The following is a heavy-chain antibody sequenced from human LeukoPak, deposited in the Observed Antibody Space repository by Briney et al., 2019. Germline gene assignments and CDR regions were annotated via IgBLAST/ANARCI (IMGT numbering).Heavy chain of an antibody. CDR2: IYTSGST. CDR1: GGSISSYY. J-gene: IGHJ4*02. V-gene: IGHV4-4*07. Sequence: SSETLSLTCTVSGGSISSYYWSWIRQPAGKGLEWIGRIYTSGSTNYNPSLKSRVTMSVDTSKNQFSLKLSSVTAADTAVYYCASDYCSGGSCFIDYWGQGTLVTVSS. D-gene: IGHD2-15*01. CDR3: ASDYCSGGSCFIDY.